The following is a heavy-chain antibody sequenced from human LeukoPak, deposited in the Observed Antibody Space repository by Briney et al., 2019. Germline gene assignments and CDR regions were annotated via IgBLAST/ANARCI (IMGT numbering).Heavy chain of an antibody. J-gene: IGHJ4*02. CDR2: INDDGSRF. CDR3: ARVRTIAYAFDY. Sequence: GGSLRLSCVLSGFSLNFYWMHWVRQAPGKGLEWVSHINDDGSRFTYADFVKGRFTNSRDNAKNTVYLQMNSLRVEDTAVYCCARVRTIAYAFDYWGQGAQVTVSS. V-gene: IGHV3-74*03. D-gene: IGHD2-2*01. CDR1: GFSLNFYW.